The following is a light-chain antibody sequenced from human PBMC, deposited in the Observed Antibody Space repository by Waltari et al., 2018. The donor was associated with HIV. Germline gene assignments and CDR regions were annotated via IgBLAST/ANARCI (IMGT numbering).Light chain of an antibody. CDR1: SEHSTSA. V-gene: IGLV4-69*01. CDR2: VNSDGSH. J-gene: IGLJ3*02. Sequence: QLALTQSPSASASLGASVKLTCTLNSEHSTSAIAWHQQQPQKGPRYLMKVNSDGSHNKGAGIPDRFSGSSSGAERYLTISGLQSEDEADYYCQTWGTGIWVFGGGTKLTVL. CDR3: QTWGTGIWV.